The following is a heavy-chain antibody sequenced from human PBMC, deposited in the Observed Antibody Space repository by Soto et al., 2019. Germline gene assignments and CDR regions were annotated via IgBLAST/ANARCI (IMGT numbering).Heavy chain of an antibody. CDR2: ISGSGGST. CDR1: GFTFSSYA. V-gene: IGHV3-23*01. CDR3: AKDYAPEYYYDSSGLFDY. D-gene: IGHD3-22*01. Sequence: GGSLRLSCAASGFTFSSYAMSWVRQAPGKGLEWVSAISGSGGSTYYADSVKGRFTISRDNSKNTLYLQMNSLRAEDTAVYYCAKDYAPEYYYDSSGLFDYWGQGTLVTVSS. J-gene: IGHJ4*02.